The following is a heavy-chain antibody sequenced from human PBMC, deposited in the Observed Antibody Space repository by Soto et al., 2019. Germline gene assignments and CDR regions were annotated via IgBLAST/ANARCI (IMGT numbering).Heavy chain of an antibody. J-gene: IGHJ4*02. CDR2: IWYDGSDK. Sequence: PGGSLRLSRAASWFTFSGLGMHWVRQAPGKGLEWVAIIWYDGSDKYYADSVKPRFTISRDNSKNTLYLQMNSLRAEDTAVYHCAFGNLSYYFDYWGQG. CDR1: WFTFSGLG. CDR3: AFGNLSYYFDY. D-gene: IGHD3-10*01. V-gene: IGHV3-33*01.